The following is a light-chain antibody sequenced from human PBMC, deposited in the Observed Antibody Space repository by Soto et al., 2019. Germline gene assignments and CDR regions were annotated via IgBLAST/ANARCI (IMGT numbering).Light chain of an antibody. J-gene: IGLJ2*01. CDR1: SGDVGRYDS. V-gene: IGLV2-14*01. Sequence: QSVLTQPASVSGSPGQSLTISCTGTSGDVGRYDSVSWYKHRPGKAPELIIFSDRFSGSKSGNTASLTISGLQAEDEADYYCSPYTTNRTPVFGGGTKVTVL. CDR3: SPYTTNRTPV.